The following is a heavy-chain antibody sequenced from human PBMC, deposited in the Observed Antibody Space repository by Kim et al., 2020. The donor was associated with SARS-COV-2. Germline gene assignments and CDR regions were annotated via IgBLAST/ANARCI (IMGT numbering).Heavy chain of an antibody. CDR3: ARTYSSGWPNYYYYYGMDV. V-gene: IGHV3-30-3*01. J-gene: IGHJ6*02. D-gene: IGHD6-19*01. CDR2: ISYDGSNK. CDR1: GFTFSSYA. Sequence: GGSLRLSCAASGFTFSSYAMHWVRQAPGKGLEWVAVISYDGSNKYYADSVKGRFTISRDNSKNTLYLQMNSLRAEDTAVYYCARTYSSGWPNYYYYYGMDVWGQGTTVTVSS.